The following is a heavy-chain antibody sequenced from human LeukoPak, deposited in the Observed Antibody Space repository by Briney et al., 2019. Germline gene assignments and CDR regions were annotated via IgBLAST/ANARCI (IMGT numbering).Heavy chain of an antibody. Sequence: SVKVSCKASGGTFSSYAISWVRQAPGQGLEWMGRIIPILGIANYAQKFQGRVTITADKPTSTAYMELSSLRSEDTAVYYCARGAPYYDILTGYYKLSEDYYYYYGMDVWGQGTTVTVSS. CDR3: ARGAPYYDILTGYYKLSEDYYYYYGMDV. CDR2: IIPILGIA. V-gene: IGHV1-69*04. J-gene: IGHJ6*02. D-gene: IGHD3-9*01. CDR1: GGTFSSYA.